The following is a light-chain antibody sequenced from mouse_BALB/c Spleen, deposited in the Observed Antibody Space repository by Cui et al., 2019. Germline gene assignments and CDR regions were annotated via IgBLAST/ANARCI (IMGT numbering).Light chain of an antibody. V-gene: IGKV4-68*01. J-gene: IGKJ5*01. CDR2: LTS. Sequence: QLVLTQSPALTSESPGEKVTMTCSASSSVSYMYWYQQKPRSSPKPWIYLTSNLASGVPARFSGSGSGTSYSLTISSMEAEDAATYYCQQWSSNPLTFGAGTKLELK. CDR3: QQWSSNPLT. CDR1: SSVSY.